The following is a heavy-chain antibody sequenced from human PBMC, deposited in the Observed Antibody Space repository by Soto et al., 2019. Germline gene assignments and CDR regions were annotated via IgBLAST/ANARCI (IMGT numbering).Heavy chain of an antibody. V-gene: IGHV1-18*01. CDR1: GYTFTSYG. D-gene: IGHD3-9*01. J-gene: IGHJ4*02. Sequence: GASVKVSCKASGYTFTSYGISWVRQAPGQRLEWMGWISGYNGNTKYAQKLQGRVTMTTDTSTSTAYMELRSLRSDDTAVYYCARSDQYFDWLPQSPYYFDYWGQGTLVTVSS. CDR3: ARSDQYFDWLPQSPYYFDY. CDR2: ISGYNGNT.